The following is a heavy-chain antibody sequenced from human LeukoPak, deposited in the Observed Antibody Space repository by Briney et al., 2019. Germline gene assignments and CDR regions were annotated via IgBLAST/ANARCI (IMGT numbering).Heavy chain of an antibody. V-gene: IGHV3-23*01. Sequence: GGSLRLSCVASGFTFSDYPMIWVRQAPGEGLEYVSVFSDVTHYADSVKGRFTISRDNSKNTLYLQMNSLRAEDTAVYYCAKDTPPAAMVSFLDYWGQGTLVTVSS. J-gene: IGHJ4*02. CDR3: AKDTPPAAMVSFLDY. CDR1: GFTFSDYP. CDR2: FSDVT. D-gene: IGHD5-18*01.